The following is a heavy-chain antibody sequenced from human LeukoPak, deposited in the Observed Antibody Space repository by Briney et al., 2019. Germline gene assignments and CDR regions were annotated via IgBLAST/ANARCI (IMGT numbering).Heavy chain of an antibody. CDR3: ARDSYYDSSGYRFDY. J-gene: IGHJ4*02. V-gene: IGHV4-34*01. CDR1: GGSISSYY. Sequence: SETLSLTCTVSGGSISSYYWSWIRQPPGKGLEWIGEINHSGSTSYNPSLKSRVTISVDTSKNQFSLKLSSVTAADTAVYYCARDSYYDSSGYRFDYWGQGTLVTVSS. D-gene: IGHD3-22*01. CDR2: INHSGST.